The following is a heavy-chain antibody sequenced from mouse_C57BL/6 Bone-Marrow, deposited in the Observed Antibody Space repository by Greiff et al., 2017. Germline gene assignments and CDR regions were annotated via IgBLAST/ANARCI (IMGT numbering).Heavy chain of an antibody. V-gene: IGHV1-55*01. CDR2: IYPTSGRT. Sequence: VQLQQPGAELVKPGASVKMSCKASGYTFTSYWITWVKQRPGQGLEWIGDIYPTSGRTNYNEKFKSKAILTVDTSSNTAYMQLSSLTSEDSAVFYCARSGSLGRSVDYWGQGTTLTVSS. J-gene: IGHJ2*01. CDR1: GYTFTSYW. CDR3: ARSGSLGRSVDY. D-gene: IGHD4-1*01.